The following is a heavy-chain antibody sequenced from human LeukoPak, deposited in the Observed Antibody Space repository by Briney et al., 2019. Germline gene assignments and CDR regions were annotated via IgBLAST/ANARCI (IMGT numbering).Heavy chain of an antibody. CDR1: GFTFSNDW. CDR2: INTDGSTT. J-gene: IGHJ4*01. CDR3: IREVQVRASASLGL. V-gene: IGHV3-74*01. Sequence: GGSLRLCCAASGFTFSNDWMHWVRQAPGKGLVWVSRINTDGSTTTYADSVKGRFTISRDNVRNTLHLQMNNLSLEDTAVYFCIREVQVRASASLGLWGRGTLVTVS. D-gene: IGHD1-1*01.